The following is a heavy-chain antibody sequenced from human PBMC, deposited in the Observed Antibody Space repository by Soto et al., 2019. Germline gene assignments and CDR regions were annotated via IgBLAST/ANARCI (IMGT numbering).Heavy chain of an antibody. CDR3: ARWMVRLLQGFDP. Sequence: PSETLSLTCTVSGGSISSGDYYWSWIRQPPGKGLEWIGYIYYSGSTYYNPSLKSRVTISVDTSKNQFSLKLSSVTAADTAVYYWARWMVRLLQGFDPWGQGTLVTVAS. V-gene: IGHV4-30-4*01. CDR2: IYYSGST. CDR1: GGSISSGDYY. D-gene: IGHD3-10*01. J-gene: IGHJ5*02.